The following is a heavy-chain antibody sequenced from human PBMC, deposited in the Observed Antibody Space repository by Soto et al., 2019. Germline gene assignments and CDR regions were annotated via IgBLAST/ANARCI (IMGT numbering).Heavy chain of an antibody. J-gene: IGHJ6*02. D-gene: IGHD5-18*01. CDR1: GGSISSGENF. CDR3: ARALIQLWPHYYYGMDV. Sequence: PSETLSLTCTVSGGSISSGENFWNWIRQSPGKGLEWIGYIHHSGSTYYNPSLKSRLTISVDTSKNQISLKLNSVTAADTAMYYCARALIQLWPHYYYGMDVWGQGTTVTVSS. CDR2: IHHSGST. V-gene: IGHV4-30-4*01.